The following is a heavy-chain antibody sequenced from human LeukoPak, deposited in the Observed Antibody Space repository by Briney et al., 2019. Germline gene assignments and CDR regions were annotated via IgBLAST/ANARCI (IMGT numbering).Heavy chain of an antibody. CDR2: ICPDGTVT. J-gene: IGHJ4*02. Sequence: GGSLRVSCAASGFTFSNYCMHWVRQIPGKGLVWVSRICPDGTVTNYADSVKGRFTISRDNAKNMVFLQMNSLRADDTAVYYCVRDFRSADYWGQGILVTVS. V-gene: IGHV3-74*01. CDR1: GFTFSNYC. CDR3: VRDFRSADY.